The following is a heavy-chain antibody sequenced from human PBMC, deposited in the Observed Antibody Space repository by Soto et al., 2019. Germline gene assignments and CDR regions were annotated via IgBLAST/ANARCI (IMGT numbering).Heavy chain of an antibody. J-gene: IGHJ4*02. CDR3: ARRGSGSYDDY. V-gene: IGHV3-23*01. CDR1: GFTFSSYA. D-gene: IGHD1-26*01. CDR2: ISGSGGST. Sequence: EVQLLESGGGLVQPGGSLRLSCAASGFTFSSYAMRWVRQAPVKGLEWVSAISGSGGSTYYADSVKGRFTISRDNSKNTLYLQMTSLRAEDTAVYYCARRGSGSYDDYWGQGTLVTVSS.